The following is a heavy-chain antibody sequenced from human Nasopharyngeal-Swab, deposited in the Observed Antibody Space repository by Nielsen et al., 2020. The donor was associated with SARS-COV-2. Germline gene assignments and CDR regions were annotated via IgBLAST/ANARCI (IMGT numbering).Heavy chain of an antibody. CDR1: GFTVSGNY. CDR3: ARREQWLVSNYYYYYGMDV. CDR2: IYSGGST. J-gene: IGHJ6*02. V-gene: IGHV3-53*01. Sequence: GESLKISCAASGFTVSGNYMSWVRQAPGKGLEWVSVIYSGGSTYYADSVKGRFTISRDNSKNTLYLQMNSLRAEDTAVYYCARREQWLVSNYYYYYGMDVWGQGTTVTVSS. D-gene: IGHD6-19*01.